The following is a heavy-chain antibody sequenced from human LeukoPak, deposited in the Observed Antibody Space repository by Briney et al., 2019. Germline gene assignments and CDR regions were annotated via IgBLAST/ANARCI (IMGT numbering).Heavy chain of an antibody. Sequence: HSGGSLRLSCAASGFTFSSYGMHWVRQAPGKGLEWVAVIWYDGSNKYYADSVKGRFTISRDNSKNTLYLQMNSLRAEDTAVYYCARDGSGWYRPRGPFDYWGQGTLVTVSS. CDR1: GFTFSSYG. CDR2: IWYDGSNK. D-gene: IGHD6-19*01. CDR3: ARDGSGWYRPRGPFDY. V-gene: IGHV3-33*01. J-gene: IGHJ4*02.